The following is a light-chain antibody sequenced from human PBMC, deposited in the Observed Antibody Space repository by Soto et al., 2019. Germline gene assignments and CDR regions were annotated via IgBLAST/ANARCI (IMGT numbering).Light chain of an antibody. CDR3: QSSDSRLSGSDV. V-gene: IGLV1-40*01. CDR1: SSNIGAGYH. CDR2: GDS. J-gene: IGLJ1*01. Sequence: QSVLTQPPSVSGASGQRVTISCTGSSSNIGAGYHVHWYQQLPGAAPKLLIFGDSNRPSGVPDRFSGSKSGTSASLAIAGLQTDDEADYYCQSSDSRLSGSDVFGTGTKVTV.